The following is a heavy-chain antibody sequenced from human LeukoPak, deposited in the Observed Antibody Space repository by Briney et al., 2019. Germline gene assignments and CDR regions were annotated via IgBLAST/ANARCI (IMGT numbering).Heavy chain of an antibody. CDR2: ISYDGSNK. CDR1: GFTFSSYA. D-gene: IGHD3-10*01. J-gene: IGHJ4*02. V-gene: IGHV3-30-3*01. Sequence: GGSLRLSCAASGFTFSSYAMHWVRQAPGKGLEWVAVISYDGSNKYHADSVKGRFTISRDNSKNTLYLQMNSLRAEDTAVYYCASTPLTMVRGVLDYWGQGTLVTVSS. CDR3: ASTPLTMVRGVLDY.